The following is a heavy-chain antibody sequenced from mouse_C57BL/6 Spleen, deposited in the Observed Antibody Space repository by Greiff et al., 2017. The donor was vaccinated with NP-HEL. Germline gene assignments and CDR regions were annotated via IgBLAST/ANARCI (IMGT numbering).Heavy chain of an antibody. D-gene: IGHD2-3*01. V-gene: IGHV1-7*01. CDR1: GYTFTSYW. J-gene: IGHJ1*03. CDR2: INPSSGYT. CDR3: AREDDHWYFDV. Sequence: QVHVKQSGAELAKPGASVKLSCKASGYTFTSYWMHWVKQRPGQGLEWIGYINPSSGYTKYNQKFKDKATLTADKSSSTAYMQLSSLTYEDSAVYYCAREDDHWYFDVWGTGTTVTVSS.